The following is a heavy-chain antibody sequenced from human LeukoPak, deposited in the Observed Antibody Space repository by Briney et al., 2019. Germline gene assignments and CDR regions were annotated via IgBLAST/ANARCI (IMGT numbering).Heavy chain of an antibody. D-gene: IGHD4-23*01. CDR3: ARERTTVVTLGSGAFDI. CDR1: GFTFSSYS. CDR2: ISSSSSTI. J-gene: IGHJ3*02. V-gene: IGHV3-48*01. Sequence: GGSLRLSCAASGFTFSSYSMNWVRQAPGKGLEWVSYISSSSSTIYYADSVKGRFTISRDNAKNSLYLQMNSLRAEDTAVYYCARERTTVVTLGSGAFDIWGQGTMVTVSS.